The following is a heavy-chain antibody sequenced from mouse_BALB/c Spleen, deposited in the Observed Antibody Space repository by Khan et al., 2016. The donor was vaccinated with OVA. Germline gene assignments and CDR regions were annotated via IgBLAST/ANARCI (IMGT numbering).Heavy chain of an antibody. CDR3: ARSRYYGSCYFDY. CDR1: GYTFSGYW. CDR2: ILPGSGST. V-gene: IGHV1-9*01. J-gene: IGHJ2*01. Sequence: QVRLQQSGAELMKPGASVKISCKATGYTFSGYWIEWVKQRPGHGLEWIGEILPGSGSTKYNEKFKGKATLTADTSANTAYMQLSSLTSEDSAVYYCARSRYYGSCYFDYWGQGTTLTVSS. D-gene: IGHD1-1*01.